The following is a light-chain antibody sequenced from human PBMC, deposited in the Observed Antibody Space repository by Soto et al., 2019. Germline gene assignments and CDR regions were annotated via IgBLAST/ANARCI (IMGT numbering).Light chain of an antibody. CDR1: QTISTW. V-gene: IGKV1-5*01. CDR3: QHYNSLWT. J-gene: IGKJ1*01. Sequence: DIQMTQSPSTLSASVVDRVTITCRASQTISTWLAWYQQKPGKAPKLLIYDASGLESGVPSRFSGSGSGTEFTLTISNLQTDDFATYYCQHYNSLWTFGQGTKVDIK. CDR2: DAS.